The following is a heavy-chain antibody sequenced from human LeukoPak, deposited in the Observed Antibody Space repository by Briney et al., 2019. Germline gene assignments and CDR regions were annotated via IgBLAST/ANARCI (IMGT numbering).Heavy chain of an antibody. V-gene: IGHV4-34*01. Sequence: SGTLSLTCAVYGGSFSGYDWSWIRQPPGKGLEWIGEINHSGSTNYSPSLKSRVTISVDTSKNQFSLKVSSVTAADTAVYYWASSRVVSPFDYWGQGTLVTVSS. CDR1: GGSFSGYD. CDR3: ASSRVVSPFDY. CDR2: INHSGST. D-gene: IGHD3-3*01. J-gene: IGHJ4*02.